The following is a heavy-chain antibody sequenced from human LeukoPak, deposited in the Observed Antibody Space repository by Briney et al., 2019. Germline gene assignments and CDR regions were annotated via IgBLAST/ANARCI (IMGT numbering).Heavy chain of an antibody. Sequence: SVQVSCKASGGTFSSYAISWVRQAPGQGLEWMGGIIPIFGTANYAQKFQGRVTITTDESTSTAYMELSSLRSEDTAVYYCARGRTTVTTALAVNWFDPWGQGTLVTVSS. V-gene: IGHV1-69*05. CDR2: IIPIFGTA. J-gene: IGHJ5*02. CDR3: ARGRTTVTTALAVNWFDP. D-gene: IGHD4-17*01. CDR1: GGTFSSYA.